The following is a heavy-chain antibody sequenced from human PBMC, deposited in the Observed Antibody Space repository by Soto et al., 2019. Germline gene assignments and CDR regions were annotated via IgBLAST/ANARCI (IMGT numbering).Heavy chain of an antibody. CDR2: ISYNGSNK. J-gene: IGHJ4*02. D-gene: IGHD3-3*01. V-gene: IGHV3-30*03. Sequence: GGSLRLSCAASGFTFSSYSMNWVRQAPGKGLEWVAVISYNGSNKYYADSVKGRFTISRDNSKNTLYLQMNSLRAEDTAVYYCARDYDFWSGPFDYWGQGTLVTVSS. CDR1: GFTFSSYS. CDR3: ARDYDFWSGPFDY.